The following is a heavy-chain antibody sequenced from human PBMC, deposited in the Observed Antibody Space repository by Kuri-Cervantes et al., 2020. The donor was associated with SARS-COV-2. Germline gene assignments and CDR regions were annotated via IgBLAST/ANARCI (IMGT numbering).Heavy chain of an antibody. CDR3: ATLTGTTLTVSNYYYYGMDV. D-gene: IGHD1-20*01. V-gene: IGHV3-11*06. CDR2: ISSSSSYI. Sequence: GGSLRLSCAASGFTFSDYYMSWIRQAPGKGLEWVSYISSSSSYIYYADSVKGRFTISSDNAKNSLYLQMNSLRAEDTAVYYCATLTGTTLTVSNYYYYGMDVWGQGTTVTVSS. J-gene: IGHJ6*02. CDR1: GFTFSDYY.